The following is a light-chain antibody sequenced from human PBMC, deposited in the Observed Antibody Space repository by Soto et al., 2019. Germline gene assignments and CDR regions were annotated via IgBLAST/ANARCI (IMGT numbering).Light chain of an antibody. CDR3: SSYTSSSTLRV. CDR2: EVS. CDR1: SSDVGGYNY. V-gene: IGLV2-14*01. J-gene: IGLJ2*01. Sequence: QSALTQPASVSGSPGQSITISCTGTSSDVGGYNYVSWYQQHTGKAPKLMIYEVSNRPSGVSNRFSGSKSGNTASLTISGLQAEDEADYYCSSYTSSSTLRVFGGGTKVTVL.